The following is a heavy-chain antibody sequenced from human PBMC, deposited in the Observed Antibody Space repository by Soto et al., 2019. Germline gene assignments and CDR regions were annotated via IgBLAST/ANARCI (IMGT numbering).Heavy chain of an antibody. CDR2: MNPNSGNT. CDR1: GYTFTSYD. Sequence: ASVKVSCKASGYTFTSYDINWVRQATGQGLERMGWMNPNSGNTGYAQKFQGRVTMTRNTSISTAYMELSSLRSEDTAVYYCARVDILTGYADFDYWGQGTLVTVSS. V-gene: IGHV1-8*01. J-gene: IGHJ4*02. CDR3: ARVDILTGYADFDY. D-gene: IGHD3-9*01.